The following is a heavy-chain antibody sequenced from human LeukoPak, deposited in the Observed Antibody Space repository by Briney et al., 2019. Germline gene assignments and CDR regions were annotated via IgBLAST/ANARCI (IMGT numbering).Heavy chain of an antibody. D-gene: IGHD3-10*01. V-gene: IGHV3-7*01. J-gene: IGHJ4*02. CDR3: ARERGFGELFDY. Sequence: GGSLRLSCAASGFTFSRFWMSWVRQAPGRGLEWVANIKEDGSEKYYVDSVKGRFTISRDNAKKSLYLQMNSLRAEDTAVYYCARERGFGELFDYWGQGTLVTVSS. CDR2: IKEDGSEK. CDR1: GFTFSRFW.